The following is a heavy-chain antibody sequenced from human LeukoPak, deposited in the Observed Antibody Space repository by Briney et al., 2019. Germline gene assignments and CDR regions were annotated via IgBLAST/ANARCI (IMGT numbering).Heavy chain of an antibody. V-gene: IGHV3-7*03. Sequence: PGGSLRLSCAVSGFTFSGFWMSWSRQAPGKGLEWVASINSDGSEGYHADVVKGRFTISRDNAKNSLYLQINSLRAEDTAVYYCARSSYSSSSSVWGQGTMVTVSP. CDR1: GFTFSGFW. J-gene: IGHJ3*01. D-gene: IGHD6-6*01. CDR3: ARSSYSSSSSV. CDR2: INSDGSEG.